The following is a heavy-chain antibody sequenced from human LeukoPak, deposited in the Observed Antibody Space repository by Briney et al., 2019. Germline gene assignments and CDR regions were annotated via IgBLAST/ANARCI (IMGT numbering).Heavy chain of an antibody. Sequence: GGSLRLSCAASGFTFSNYWMNWVRRAPGIGLEWVANINQDGSEKYYVDSVKGRFTISRDNAKNSLFLQMNSLRAEDTAVYYCARVWELSFDHWGQGPLVTVSS. CDR1: GFTFSNYW. CDR3: ARVWELSFDH. V-gene: IGHV3-7*05. CDR2: INQDGSEK. D-gene: IGHD3-16*02. J-gene: IGHJ4*02.